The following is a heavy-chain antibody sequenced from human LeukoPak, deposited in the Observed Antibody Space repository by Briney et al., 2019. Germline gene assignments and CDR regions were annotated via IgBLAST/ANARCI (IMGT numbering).Heavy chain of an antibody. CDR1: GFTFSNYA. J-gene: IGHJ4*02. D-gene: IGHD2-8*01. CDR2: ISASSDNT. Sequence: PGGSLRLSCAASGFTFSNYAMSWVRQAPGKGLEWVSSISASSDNTYYADSVKGRFTISRDNSKTTLYLQMNSLRAEDTAVYYCAKQDIVLIPTTTFFKTEFDFWGQGTLVTVSS. V-gene: IGHV3-23*01. CDR3: AKQDIVLIPTTTFFKTEFDF.